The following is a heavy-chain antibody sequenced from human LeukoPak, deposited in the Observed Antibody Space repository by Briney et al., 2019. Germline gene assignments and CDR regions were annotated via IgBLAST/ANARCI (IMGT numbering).Heavy chain of an antibody. CDR1: GYSISSSNW. CDR2: IYYSGST. Sequence: PSDTLSLTCAVSGYSISSSNWWGWIRQPPGKGLEWIGYIYYSGSTNYNPSLKSRVTISVDTSKNQFSLKLNSVTAADTAIYYCVRELTTDAFDIWGQGTMVTVSS. V-gene: IGHV4-28*03. J-gene: IGHJ3*02. CDR3: VRELTTDAFDI. D-gene: IGHD1-1*01.